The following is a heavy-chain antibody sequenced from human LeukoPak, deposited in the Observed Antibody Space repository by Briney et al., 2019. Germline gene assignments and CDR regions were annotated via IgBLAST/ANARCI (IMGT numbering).Heavy chain of an antibody. V-gene: IGHV3-48*01. CDR1: GFTFSDYS. CDR2: ISSTSGTI. CDR3: ARGGYYYYMDV. J-gene: IGHJ6*03. Sequence: GGSLRLSCAASGFTFSDYSMNWVRQAPGKGLEWVSYISSTSGTIYHADSVKGRFTISRNNAKNSLYLQMNSLRAEDTAVYYCARGGYYYYMDVWGKGTTVTVSS.